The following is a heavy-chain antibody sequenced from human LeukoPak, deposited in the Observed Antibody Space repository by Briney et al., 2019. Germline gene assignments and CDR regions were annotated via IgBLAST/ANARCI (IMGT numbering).Heavy chain of an antibody. V-gene: IGHV3-23*01. Sequence: PGGSLRLSCAASGFTFSTYAMSWVRQVPGKGLEWVSSIRGSDGSTYYADSVKGRFAISRDNSKNTLYLQMNSLRAEDTAVYYCAKDVYGDYGGLDYWGQGTLVTASS. D-gene: IGHD4-17*01. CDR3: AKDVYGDYGGLDY. CDR1: GFTFSTYA. J-gene: IGHJ4*02. CDR2: IRGSDGST.